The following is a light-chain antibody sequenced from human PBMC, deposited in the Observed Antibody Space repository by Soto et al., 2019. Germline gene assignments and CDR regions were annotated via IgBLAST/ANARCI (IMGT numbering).Light chain of an antibody. CDR2: AVS. V-gene: IGLV2-14*01. CDR3: SSYTTITTGV. Sequence: QSALTQPASVSGSPGQSITISCTGTSSDVGAYNYVSWYQQHPGKVPKLLIYAVSNRPSGVSNRFSGSKSGNTASLTISGLQAEDEADYYCSSYTTITTGVFGGGTKLTVL. CDR1: SSDVGAYNY. J-gene: IGLJ3*02.